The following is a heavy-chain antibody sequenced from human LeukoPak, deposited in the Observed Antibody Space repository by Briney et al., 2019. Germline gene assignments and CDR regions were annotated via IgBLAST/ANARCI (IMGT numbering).Heavy chain of an antibody. J-gene: IGHJ6*02. V-gene: IGHV4-34*01. CDR3: ARVRFLEWLLYDSYYYYGMDV. CDR2: INHSGST. Sequence: GSLRLSCGASGLTFSSYTMNWVRQAPGKGLEWIGEINHSGSTNYNPSLKSRVTISVDTSKNQFSLKLSSVTAADTAVYYCARVRFLEWLLYDSYYYYGMDVWGQGTTVTVSS. D-gene: IGHD3-3*01. CDR1: GLTFSSYT.